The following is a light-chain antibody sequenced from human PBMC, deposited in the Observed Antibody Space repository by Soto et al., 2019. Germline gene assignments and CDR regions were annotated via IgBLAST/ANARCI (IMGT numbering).Light chain of an antibody. CDR3: QSHDSSLPV. V-gene: IGLV1-40*01. CDR2: GNS. CDR1: SSTIGAGYD. J-gene: IGLJ1*01. Sequence: QSVLTQPPSVSGAPGQRVTISCTGSSSTIGAGYDVHWYQQLPGTAPKLLIYGNSNRPSGVPDRFSGSKSGTSASLAITGLQAEDEADYYCQSHDSSLPVFGTGTKSPS.